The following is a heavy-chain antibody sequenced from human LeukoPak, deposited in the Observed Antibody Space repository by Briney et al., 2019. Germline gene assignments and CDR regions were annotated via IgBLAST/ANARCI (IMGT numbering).Heavy chain of an antibody. CDR1: GGSFSGYY. Sequence: PSETLSLTCAVYGGSFSGYYWSWIRQPPGKGLGWIGEINHSGSTNYNPSLKSRVTISVDTSKNQFSLKLSSVTAADTAVYYCEAYYYDSSGYFDYWGQGTLVTVSS. V-gene: IGHV4-34*01. CDR3: EAYYYDSSGYFDY. J-gene: IGHJ4*02. CDR2: INHSGST. D-gene: IGHD3-22*01.